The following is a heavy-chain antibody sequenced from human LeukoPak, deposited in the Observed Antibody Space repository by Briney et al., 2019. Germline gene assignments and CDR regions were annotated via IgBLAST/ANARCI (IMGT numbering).Heavy chain of an antibody. J-gene: IGHJ4*02. CDR1: GGCISSGGYY. CDR2: IYYSGST. D-gene: IGHD4-17*01. CDR3: AREYDYGDLYYFDY. Sequence: PSQTLSLTCTVSGGCISSGGYYWSWIRQHPGKGLEWIGYIYYSGSTYYNPSLKSRVTISVDTSKNQFSLKLSSVTAADTAVYYCAREYDYGDLYYFDYGGQGTLVTVSS. V-gene: IGHV4-31*03.